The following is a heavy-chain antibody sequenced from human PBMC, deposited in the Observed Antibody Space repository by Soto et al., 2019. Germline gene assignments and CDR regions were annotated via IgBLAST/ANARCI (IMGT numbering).Heavy chain of an antibody. D-gene: IGHD3-3*01. J-gene: IGHJ6*02. Sequence: ASVKVSCKASGYTFTSYGISWVRQAPGQGLEWMGWISAYNGNTNYAQKLQGRVTMTTDTSTSTAYMELRSLRSDDTAVYYCARIPRYYDFWSGYHGASSDYYYYGMDVWGQETTVTVS. V-gene: IGHV1-18*01. CDR3: ARIPRYYDFWSGYHGASSDYYYYGMDV. CDR2: ISAYNGNT. CDR1: GYTFTSYG.